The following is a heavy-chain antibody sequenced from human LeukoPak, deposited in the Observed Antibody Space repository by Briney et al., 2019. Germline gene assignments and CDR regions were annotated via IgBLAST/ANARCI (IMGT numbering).Heavy chain of an antibody. CDR1: GFTFDDYG. CDR3: AKSFGYSRSWFDY. CDR2: ISGNGGGT. Sequence: GGSLRLSCAASGFTFDDYGMSWARQAPGKGLEWVSGISGNGGGTYYADSVKGRFTISRDNSKNTLYLQMNSLRAEDTAVYYCAKSFGYSRSWFDYWGQGTPVTVSS. D-gene: IGHD6-13*01. V-gene: IGHV3-23*01. J-gene: IGHJ4*02.